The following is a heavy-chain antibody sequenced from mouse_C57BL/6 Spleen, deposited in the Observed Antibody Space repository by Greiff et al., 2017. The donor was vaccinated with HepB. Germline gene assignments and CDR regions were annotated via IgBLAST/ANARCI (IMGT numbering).Heavy chain of an antibody. V-gene: IGHV1-72*01. CDR3: ARSVLFLRFAY. Sequence: QVQLKQPGAELVKPGASVKLSCKASGYTFTSYWMHWVKQRPGRGLEWIGRIDPNSGGTKYNEKFKSKATLTVDKPSSTAYMQLSSLTSEDSAVYYCARSVLFLRFAYWGQGTLVTVSA. D-gene: IGHD1-1*01. J-gene: IGHJ3*01. CDR2: IDPNSGGT. CDR1: GYTFTSYW.